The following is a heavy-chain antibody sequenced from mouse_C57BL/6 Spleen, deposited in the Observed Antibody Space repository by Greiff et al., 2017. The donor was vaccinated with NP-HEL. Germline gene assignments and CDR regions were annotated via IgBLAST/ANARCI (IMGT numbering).Heavy chain of an antibody. CDR2: ISDGGSYT. Sequence: DVQLVESGGGLVKPGGSLKLSCAASGFTFSSYAMSWVRQTPEKRLEWVAPISDGGSYTYYPDNVKGRFTISRDNAKNNLYLQLSHLKSEDTAMYYCARRGSSMDYWGQGTSVTVSS. CDR3: ARRGSSMDY. J-gene: IGHJ4*01. V-gene: IGHV5-4*03. CDR1: GFTFSSYA.